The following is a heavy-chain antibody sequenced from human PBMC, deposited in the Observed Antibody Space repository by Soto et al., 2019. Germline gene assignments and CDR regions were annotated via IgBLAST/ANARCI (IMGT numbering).Heavy chain of an antibody. CDR3: ARGSGCSTSSCNLDY. J-gene: IGHJ4*02. D-gene: IGHD6-19*01. CDR1: GGSVTSSDW. V-gene: IGHV4-4*02. Sequence: QVRLQESGPGLVKPSGTLSLTCAVSGGSVTSSDWWSWVRQPPGKGLEWIGDIYHTGSTNYNPSLESRGTISLDKSKNQVSLNLKSVTAADTAVYYCARGSGCSTSSCNLDYWGQETLVTVSS. CDR2: IYHTGST.